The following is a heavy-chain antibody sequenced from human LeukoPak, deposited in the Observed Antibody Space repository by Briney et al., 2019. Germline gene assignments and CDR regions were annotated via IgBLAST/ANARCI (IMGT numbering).Heavy chain of an antibody. CDR2: ITSSSNTI. Sequence: PGGSLRLSCAASGFIFSDYSMNWVRQAPGKGLEWISYITSSSNTIQYAYSVRGRFTFSRYNAKFSLFLQMNSLRDGDTVVYYCVRDEAYAFDIWGQGTMVTVSS. CDR1: GFIFSDYS. CDR3: VRDEAYAFDI. J-gene: IGHJ3*02. V-gene: IGHV3-48*02.